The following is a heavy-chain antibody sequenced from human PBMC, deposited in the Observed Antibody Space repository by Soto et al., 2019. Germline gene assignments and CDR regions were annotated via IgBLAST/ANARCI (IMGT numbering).Heavy chain of an antibody. CDR2: IFSNDEK. CDR1: GFLLSNARMG. D-gene: IGHD1-26*01. Sequence: QVTLKESGPVLVTPTETLTLTCTVSGFLLSNARMGVSWIRQPPGKALEWLAHIFSNDEKSYSTSLKSRLTISKDTSKSQVVLTMTNMDPVDTATYYCARMRELLFDYWGQGTLVTVSS. J-gene: IGHJ4*02. V-gene: IGHV2-26*01. CDR3: ARMRELLFDY.